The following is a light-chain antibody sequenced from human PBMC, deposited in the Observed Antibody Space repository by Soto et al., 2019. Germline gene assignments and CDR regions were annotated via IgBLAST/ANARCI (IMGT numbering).Light chain of an antibody. CDR2: SDN. CDR3: ATWDDNLNGFV. CDR1: SSNIGPNT. J-gene: IGLJ1*01. Sequence: QSVLTQPPSASGTPGQRVTISCSGSSSNIGPNTVNWYQQLPGTAPKLLIYSDNQRPSGVPDRFSGSKSDTSASLAISGLQSEDDADYDCATWDDNLNGFVFGTATKLTVL. V-gene: IGLV1-44*01.